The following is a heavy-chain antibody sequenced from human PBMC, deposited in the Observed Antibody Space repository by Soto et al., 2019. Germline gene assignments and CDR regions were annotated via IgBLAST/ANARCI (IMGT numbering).Heavy chain of an antibody. CDR2: LSDSGGSI. D-gene: IGHD6-19*01. CDR1: GFTFSRHA. V-gene: IGHV3-23*01. CDR3: ARDPRGSGWYSYFDY. Sequence: GSLRLSGTGSGFTFSRHAMTWVRQAPGKGLEWVSGLSDSGGSIYYADSVKGRFTISRDNSKNTLYLQMNSLRAEDTAVYYCARDPRGSGWYSYFDYWGQGTLVTVSS. J-gene: IGHJ4*02.